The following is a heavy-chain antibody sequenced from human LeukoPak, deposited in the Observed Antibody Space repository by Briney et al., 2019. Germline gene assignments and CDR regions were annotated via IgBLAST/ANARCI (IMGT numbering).Heavy chain of an antibody. CDR1: VYTSTSSW. Sequence: GESLKISCKGTVYTSTSSWIGWVRQMPGKGLEWMGIIYPGDSVTRYSPSFQGQVTISADKSISTAYLQWSSLEASDTARCYCARRGDGYNLNFDYWGQGTLVTVSS. CDR3: ARRGDGYNLNFDY. D-gene: IGHD5-24*01. CDR2: IYPGDSVT. V-gene: IGHV5-51*01. J-gene: IGHJ4*02.